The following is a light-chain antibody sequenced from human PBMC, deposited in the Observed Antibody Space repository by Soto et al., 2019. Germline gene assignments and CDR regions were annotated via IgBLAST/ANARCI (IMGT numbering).Light chain of an antibody. Sequence: EIVLTQSPGTLSLSPGERATLSCRASESVSSHLAWYQQKPGQAHRLLIYGAYTRATGIPARFSGSGSGTEFTLTIRSLQSEDFAVYYCKQYNNWPLTFGQGTKVDIK. CDR2: GAY. V-gene: IGKV3-15*01. J-gene: IGKJ1*01. CDR3: KQYNNWPLT. CDR1: ESVSSH.